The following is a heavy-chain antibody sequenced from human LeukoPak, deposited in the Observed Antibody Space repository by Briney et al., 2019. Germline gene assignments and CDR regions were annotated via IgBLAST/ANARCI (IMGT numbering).Heavy chain of an antibody. CDR1: GYTFTSYD. J-gene: IGHJ4*02. CDR3: ARGFSPIVVVPAASFDY. Sequence: ASVKVSCKASGYTFTSYDINWVRQATGQGLEWMGWMNPNSGSTGYAQKFQGRVTMTRNTSISTAYMELSSLRSEDTAVYYCARGFSPIVVVPAASFDYWGQGTLVTVSS. CDR2: MNPNSGST. D-gene: IGHD2-2*01. V-gene: IGHV1-8*01.